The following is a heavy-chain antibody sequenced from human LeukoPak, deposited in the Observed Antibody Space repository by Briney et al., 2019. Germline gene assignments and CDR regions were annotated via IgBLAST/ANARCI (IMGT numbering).Heavy chain of an antibody. D-gene: IGHD2-2*01. CDR3: AREGYPYRPFDH. J-gene: IGHJ4*02. Sequence: SGTLSLTCGVSGGSISSTNWWAWVRQPPGEGLEWIGEVELSGRTNYNPSLESRVTISVDMSANHISLKLTSVTAADTAVYYCAREGYPYRPFDHWGQGTLVTVSS. CDR1: GGSISSTNW. CDR2: VELSGRT. V-gene: IGHV4-4*02.